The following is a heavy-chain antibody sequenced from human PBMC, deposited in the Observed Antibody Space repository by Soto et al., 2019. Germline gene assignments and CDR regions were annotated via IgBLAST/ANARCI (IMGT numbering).Heavy chain of an antibody. J-gene: IGHJ5*02. CDR1: GYTFTGYY. D-gene: IGHD3-3*01. V-gene: IGHV1-2*04. CDR3: AREYGKPYYDFWSGPFPKHWFDP. CDR2: INPNSGGT. Sequence: ASVKVSCKASGYTFTGYYMHWVRQAPGQGLEWMGWINPNSGGTNYAQKFQGWVTMTRDTSISTAYMELSRLRSDDTAVYYCAREYGKPYYDFWSGPFPKHWFDPWGQGTLVTVSS.